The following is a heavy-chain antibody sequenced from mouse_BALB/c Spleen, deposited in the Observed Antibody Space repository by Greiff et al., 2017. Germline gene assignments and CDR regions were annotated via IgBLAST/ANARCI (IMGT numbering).Heavy chain of an antibody. D-gene: IGHD2-10*01. J-gene: IGHJ3*01. CDR3: ARGSPYYGNYVGFAY. CDR2: ISDGGSYT. CDR1: GFTFSDYY. V-gene: IGHV5-4*02. Sequence: EVQLVESGGGLVKPGGSLKLSCAASGFTFSDYYMYWVRQTPEKRLEWVATISDGGSYTYYPDSVKGRFTISRDNAKNNLYLQMSSLKSEDTAMYYCARGSPYYGNYVGFAYWGQGTLVTVSA.